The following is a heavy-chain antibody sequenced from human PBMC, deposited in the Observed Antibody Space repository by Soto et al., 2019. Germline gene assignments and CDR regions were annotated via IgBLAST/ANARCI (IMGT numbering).Heavy chain of an antibody. CDR1: GYTFTSYG. J-gene: IGHJ6*02. V-gene: IGHV1-18*04. CDR2: ISAYNGNT. D-gene: IGHD6-13*01. Sequence: ASVKFSCKASGYTFTSYGISWVRQAPGQGLEWMGWISAYNGNTNYAQKLQGRVTMTTDTSTSTAYMELRSLGSDDTAVYYCARDNGSWYPYYYGMDVWGQGTTVTVSS. CDR3: ARDNGSWYPYYYGMDV.